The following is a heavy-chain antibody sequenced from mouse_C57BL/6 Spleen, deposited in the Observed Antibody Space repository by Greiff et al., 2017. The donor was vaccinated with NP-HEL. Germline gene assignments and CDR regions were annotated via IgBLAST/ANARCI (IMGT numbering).Heavy chain of an antibody. V-gene: IGHV5-9-1*02. J-gene: IGHJ4*01. D-gene: IGHD1-1*01. CDR1: GFTFSSYA. CDR3: TRGGSNPFYYAMDY. CDR2: ISSGGDYI. Sequence: EVKVVESGEGLVKPGGSLKLSCAASGFTFSSYAMSWVRQTPEKRLEWVAYISSGGDYIYYADTVKGRFTISRDNARNTLYLQMSSLKSEDTAMYYCTRGGSNPFYYAMDYWGQGTSVTVSS.